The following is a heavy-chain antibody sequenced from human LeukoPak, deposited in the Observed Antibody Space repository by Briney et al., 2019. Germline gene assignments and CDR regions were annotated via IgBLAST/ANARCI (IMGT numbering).Heavy chain of an antibody. Sequence: GGSLRLSCAASGFTFSSYTMNWVRQAPGKGLEWVSSINTGSSYISYSDSVEGRLTISRDNAKNSLHLQMNSLRDEDTAVYYCARDYLRGYVDYWGQGTLVTVSS. CDR2: INTGSSYI. V-gene: IGHV3-21*01. CDR3: ARDYLRGYVDY. D-gene: IGHD3-10*01. J-gene: IGHJ4*02. CDR1: GFTFSSYT.